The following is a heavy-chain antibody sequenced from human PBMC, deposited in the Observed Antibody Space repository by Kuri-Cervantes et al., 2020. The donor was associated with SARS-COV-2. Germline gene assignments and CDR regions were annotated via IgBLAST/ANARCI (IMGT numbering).Heavy chain of an antibody. D-gene: IGHD3-16*02. CDR2: IYTSGST. CDR1: GGSISSYY. CDR3: ARGVIVTGPNDYYYYYGMDV. Sequence: SETLSLTCTVSGGSISSYYWSWIRQPAGKGLEWIGRIYTSGSTNYNPSLKSRVTMSVDTSKNQFSLKLSSVTAADTAVYYCARGVIVTGPNDYYYYYGMDVWGQGTTVTVSS. V-gene: IGHV4-4*07. J-gene: IGHJ6*02.